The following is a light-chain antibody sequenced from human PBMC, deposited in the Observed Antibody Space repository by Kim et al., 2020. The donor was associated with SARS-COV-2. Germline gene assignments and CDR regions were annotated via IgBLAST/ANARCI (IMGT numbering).Light chain of an antibody. V-gene: IGLV1-40*01. Sequence: VTIYRIGSSSNIGAGYDVHWFQQLPGTAPKRLLYGNSNRPSGVPDRFSGSKAGTSTSLAITGLQAEDEADYYCQSYDSSLSGYVFGTGTKVTVL. CDR2: GNS. J-gene: IGLJ1*01. CDR1: SSNIGAGYD. CDR3: QSYDSSLSGYV.